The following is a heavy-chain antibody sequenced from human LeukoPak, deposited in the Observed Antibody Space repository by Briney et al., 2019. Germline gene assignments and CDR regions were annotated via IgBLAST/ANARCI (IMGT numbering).Heavy chain of an antibody. Sequence: GASVKVSCKASGYTFTSYDINWVRQASGQGLEWMGWMNPNSGNTGYAQKFQGRVTMTRNTSISTAYMELSSLRSEDTALYYCARGRGVVSHNWFDPWGQGTLVTVSS. CDR3: ARGRGVVSHNWFDP. CDR1: GYTFTSYD. V-gene: IGHV1-8*01. J-gene: IGHJ5*02. CDR2: MNPNSGNT.